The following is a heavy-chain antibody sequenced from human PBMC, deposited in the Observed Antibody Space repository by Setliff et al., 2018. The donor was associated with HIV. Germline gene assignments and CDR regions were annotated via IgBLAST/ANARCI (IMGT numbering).Heavy chain of an antibody. CDR3: ARDRSYYPNYFDY. J-gene: IGHJ4*02. V-gene: IGHV1-18*01. CDR1: GYTFTSYG. Sequence: ASVKVSCKASGYTFTSYGISWVRQAPGQGLEWMGWISAYNGNTNYAQKFQGRVTITADESTRTSYMELSSLRSEDTAVYYCARDRSYYPNYFDYWGQGTLVTVSS. CDR2: ISAYNGNT. D-gene: IGHD1-26*01.